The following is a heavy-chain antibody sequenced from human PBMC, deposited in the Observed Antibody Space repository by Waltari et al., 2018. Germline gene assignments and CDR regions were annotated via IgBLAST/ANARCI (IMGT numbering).Heavy chain of an antibody. CDR3: ASGRERSYGSANYYQLDY. D-gene: IGHD3-10*01. CDR1: GYTVFAYP. J-gene: IGHJ4*02. V-gene: IGHV1-3*01. Sequence: QVQLVQSGAEMKKPGASVTLSCKASGYTVFAYPIHWVRQAPGQRLEWMGWITGNDNTKYSQRFQGRVTITRDRSASTTYMDLSTLRSEDTAVYYCASGRERSYGSANYYQLDYWGQGTLDTVSS. CDR2: ITGNDNT.